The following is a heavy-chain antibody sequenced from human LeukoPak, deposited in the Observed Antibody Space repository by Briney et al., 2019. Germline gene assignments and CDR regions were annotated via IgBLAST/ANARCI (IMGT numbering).Heavy chain of an antibody. CDR1: GSSISGSNNY. V-gene: IGHV4-39*01. D-gene: IGHD5-24*01. CDR2: IHSSGSTT. CDR3: ARHDEEDGYNAKTIDY. Sequence: SETLSLTCTVSGSSISGSNNYWGWVRQPPGKGLEWIGTIHSSGSTTYYSPSLKSRVTISVDTSKNRFSLKLSSVTAADTAVYYCARHDEEDGYNAKTIDYWGQGTLVTVSS. J-gene: IGHJ4*02.